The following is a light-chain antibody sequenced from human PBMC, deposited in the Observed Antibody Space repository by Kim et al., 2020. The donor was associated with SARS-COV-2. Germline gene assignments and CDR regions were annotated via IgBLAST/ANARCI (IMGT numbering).Light chain of an antibody. V-gene: IGLV7-43*01. J-gene: IGLJ2*01. CDR1: TGAVTSGYY. Sequence: PGGTVTLTCASSTGAVTSGYYPNWFQQKPGQAPRPLIYSATNRHSWTPARFSGSLLGDKAALTLSGVQPEDEADYYCLLYYGDTVIFGGRTQLTVL. CDR2: SAT. CDR3: LLYYGDTVI.